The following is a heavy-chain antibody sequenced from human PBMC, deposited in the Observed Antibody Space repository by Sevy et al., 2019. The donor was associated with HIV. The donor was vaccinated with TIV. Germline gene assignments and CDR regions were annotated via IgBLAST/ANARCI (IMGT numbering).Heavy chain of an antibody. CDR2: INPNSGGT. Sequence: ASVKVSCKASGYTFTGYYMHWVRQAPGQWLEWMGWINPNSGGTNYAQKFQGRVTMTRDTSISTAYMELSRLRSDDTAVYYCAKGQPVITFGGVIVIGGDYWGQGTLVTVSS. CDR3: AKGQPVITFGGVIVIGGDY. CDR1: GYTFTGYY. V-gene: IGHV1-2*02. D-gene: IGHD3-16*02. J-gene: IGHJ4*02.